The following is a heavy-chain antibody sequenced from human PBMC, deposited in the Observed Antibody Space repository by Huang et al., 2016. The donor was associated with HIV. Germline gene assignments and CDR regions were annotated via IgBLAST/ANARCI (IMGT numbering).Heavy chain of an antibody. D-gene: IGHD2-21*02. Sequence: DVQLLESGGDFVQPGGSLRLSCAASRFTFSTYAMSWVRPAPGKGLEWVSAISGSGDKTYYADSVKGRFTISRDNSKNTLFLQMNSLRAEDTAVYYCAKVPTVVTFHWGQGTLVTVSS. CDR2: ISGSGDKT. J-gene: IGHJ4*02. V-gene: IGHV3-23*01. CDR3: AKVPTVVTFH. CDR1: RFTFSTYA.